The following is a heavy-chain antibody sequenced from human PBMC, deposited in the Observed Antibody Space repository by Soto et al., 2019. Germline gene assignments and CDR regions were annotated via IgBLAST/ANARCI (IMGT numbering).Heavy chain of an antibody. V-gene: IGHV4-4*02. Sequence: QVQMQESGPGLVKPSGTLSLTCTVSGDSMTRSVWWTWVRQPPGKGLEWIGEVFHPGNTNYNPSLKSRVTMSVDKSTNEFSLKVTSVTAADTAIYYCARKAWVRFDYWGQGALVTVSS. D-gene: IGHD7-27*01. CDR1: GDSMTRSVW. CDR2: VFHPGNT. CDR3: ARKAWVRFDY. J-gene: IGHJ4*02.